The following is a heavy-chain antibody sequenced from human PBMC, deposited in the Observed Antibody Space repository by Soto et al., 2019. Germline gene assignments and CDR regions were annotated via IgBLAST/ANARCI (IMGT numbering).Heavy chain of an antibody. V-gene: IGHV3-30-3*01. Sequence: QVQLVESGGGVVQPGRSLRLSCTGSGFTFGRYGLHWVRQTPAKGLEWVAVMSKDGSNKHYADSVKGRFTVSRDNSKNTLYLQMNSLSYEDTAVYYCARDGYCGEDKCYSRLPDYWGQGTLVTVSS. J-gene: IGHJ4*02. CDR2: MSKDGSNK. CDR1: GFTFGRYG. CDR3: ARDGYCGEDKCYSRLPDY. D-gene: IGHD2-15*01.